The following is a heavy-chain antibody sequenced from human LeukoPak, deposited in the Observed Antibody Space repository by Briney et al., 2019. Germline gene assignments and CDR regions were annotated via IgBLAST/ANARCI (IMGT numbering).Heavy chain of an antibody. Sequence: GGSLRLSCAASGFTFSSYAMSWVRQAPGKGLEWVSSISSSSSYIYYADSVKGRFTISRDNAKNSLYLQMNSLRAEDTAVYYCARGGGRPLGYCSSTSCLSWFDPWGQGTLVTVSS. V-gene: IGHV3-21*01. CDR2: ISSSSSYI. D-gene: IGHD2-2*01. CDR3: ARGGGRPLGYCSSTSCLSWFDP. J-gene: IGHJ5*02. CDR1: GFTFSSYA.